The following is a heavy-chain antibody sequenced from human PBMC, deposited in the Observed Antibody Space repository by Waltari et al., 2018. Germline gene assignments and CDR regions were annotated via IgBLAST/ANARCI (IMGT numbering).Heavy chain of an antibody. CDR3: ARGLRMATIPDAFDI. Sequence: QVQLVQSGAEVKKPGASVKVSCKASGYTFTSYDINWVRQATGQGLEWMGWMNPTRGNTGYAQKFQGRVTMTRNTSISTAYMELSSLRSEDTAVYYCARGLRMATIPDAFDIWGQGTMVTVSS. CDR1: GYTFTSYD. J-gene: IGHJ3*02. V-gene: IGHV1-8*01. D-gene: IGHD5-12*01. CDR2: MNPTRGNT.